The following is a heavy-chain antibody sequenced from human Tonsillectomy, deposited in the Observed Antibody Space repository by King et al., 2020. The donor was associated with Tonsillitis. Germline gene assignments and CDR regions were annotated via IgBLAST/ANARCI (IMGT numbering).Heavy chain of an antibody. D-gene: IGHD2-2*01. V-gene: IGHV4-59*08. CDR3: ARHGRGQLPFGFDY. CDR2: IYYSGST. J-gene: IGHJ4*02. Sequence: QLQESGPGLVKPSETLSLTCTVSGGSISSYYWSWIRQPPGKGLEWIGYIYYSGSTNYNPSLKSRVTISVDTSKNQFSLKLSSVTAADTAVYYCARHGRGQLPFGFDYWGQGTLVTVSS. CDR1: GGSISSYY.